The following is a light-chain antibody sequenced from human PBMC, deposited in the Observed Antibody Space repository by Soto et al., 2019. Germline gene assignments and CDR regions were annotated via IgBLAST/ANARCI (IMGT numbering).Light chain of an antibody. CDR3: SAYTPCRSYI. J-gene: IGLJ1*01. CDR1: SSDVGAYRH. V-gene: IGLV2-14*01. CDR2: DVS. Sequence: QSVLTQPASVSGSPGQAITISCTGTSSDVGAYRHVSWHQQYPGKAPKLMIYDVSDRPSGVSYRFSGSKSGNTASLTISGLQAEDEADYYCSAYTPCRSYIFGSGSKVTVL.